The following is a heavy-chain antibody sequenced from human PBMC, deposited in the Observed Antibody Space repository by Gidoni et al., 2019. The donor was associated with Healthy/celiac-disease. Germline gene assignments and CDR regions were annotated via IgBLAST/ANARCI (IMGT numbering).Heavy chain of an antibody. V-gene: IGHV3-15*01. CDR3: TTEAVGATT. D-gene: IGHD1-26*01. Sequence: EGQLVESGVGLVKPGGSLRLSCAAAGFTFSNAWMSWVRQAPGKGLAWVGRIKSKSDGGTTDYAAHVKGRFTISRDDSKNTLSLQMNSLKTADTAVSSCTTEAVGATTWGQGTLVTVSS. J-gene: IGHJ5*02. CDR2: IKSKSDGGTT. CDR1: GFTFSNAW.